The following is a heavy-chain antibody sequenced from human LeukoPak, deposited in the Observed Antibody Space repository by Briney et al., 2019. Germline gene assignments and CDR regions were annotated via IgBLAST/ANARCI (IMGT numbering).Heavy chain of an antibody. CDR2: INTNTGNP. Sequence: ASVKVSCKASGYTFTTYAINWVRQVPGQGLEWMGWINTNTGNPTYAQGFTGRFVFSLDTSVSTAYLEISSLKAEDTAVYYCARRTRQLLVFWFDPWGQGTLVTVSS. V-gene: IGHV7-4-1*02. D-gene: IGHD6-19*01. J-gene: IGHJ5*02. CDR3: ARRTRQLLVFWFDP. CDR1: GYTFTTYA.